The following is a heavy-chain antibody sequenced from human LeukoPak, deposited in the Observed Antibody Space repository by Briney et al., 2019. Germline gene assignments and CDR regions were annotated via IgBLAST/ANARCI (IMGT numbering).Heavy chain of an antibody. V-gene: IGHV3-21*01. CDR3: AKASSSGTVVTRFDY. J-gene: IGHJ4*02. CDR1: GFTFSSYS. Sequence: PGGSLRLSCAASGFTFSSYSMNWVRQAPGKGLEWVSSISSSSSYIYYADSVKGRFTISRDNAKNSLYLQMNSLRAEDTAVYYCAKASSSGTVVTRFDYWGQGTLVTVSS. CDR2: ISSSSSYI. D-gene: IGHD4-23*01.